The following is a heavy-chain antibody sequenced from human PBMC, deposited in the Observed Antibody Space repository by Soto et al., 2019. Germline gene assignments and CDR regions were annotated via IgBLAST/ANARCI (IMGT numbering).Heavy chain of an antibody. CDR3: ARVPDY. Sequence: SETLSLTCAVSGGSISSGGYSWSWIRQPPGKGLEWIGYMYHSGSTYYNPSLKSRVTISIDRSKNQFSLKLSSVTAADTAVYYCARVPDYGGQEILVTVSS. CDR1: GGSISSGGYS. D-gene: IGHD2-2*01. V-gene: IGHV4-30-2*01. CDR2: MYHSGST. J-gene: IGHJ4*02.